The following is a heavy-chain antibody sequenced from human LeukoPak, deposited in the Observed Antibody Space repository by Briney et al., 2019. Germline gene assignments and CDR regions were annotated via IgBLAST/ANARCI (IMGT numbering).Heavy chain of an antibody. CDR2: ISYDGSNK. Sequence: PGGSLRLSCAASGSTFSSYGMHWVRQAPGKGLEWVAVISYDGSNKYYADSVKGRFTISRDNSKNTLYLQMNSLRAEDTAVYYCAKEWDVVVPAAILDYWGQGTLVTVSS. V-gene: IGHV3-30*18. CDR3: AKEWDVVVPAAILDY. J-gene: IGHJ4*02. D-gene: IGHD2-2*01. CDR1: GSTFSSYG.